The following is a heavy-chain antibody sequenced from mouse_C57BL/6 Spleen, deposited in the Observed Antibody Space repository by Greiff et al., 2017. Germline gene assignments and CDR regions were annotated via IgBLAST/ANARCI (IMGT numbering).Heavy chain of an antibody. CDR3: AREGSYGYPYYAMDY. D-gene: IGHD2-2*01. CDR1: GYTFTSYW. V-gene: IGHV1-55*01. CDR2: IYPGSGST. J-gene: IGHJ4*01. Sequence: QVQLKQPGAELVKPGASVKMSCKASGYTFTSYWITWVKQRPGQGLEWIGDIYPGSGSTNYNEKFKSKATLTVDTSSSTAYMQLSSLTSEDSAVYYCAREGSYGYPYYAMDYWGQGTSVTVSS.